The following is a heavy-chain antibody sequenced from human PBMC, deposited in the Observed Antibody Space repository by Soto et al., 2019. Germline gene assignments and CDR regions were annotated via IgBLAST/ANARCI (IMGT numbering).Heavy chain of an antibody. V-gene: IGHV4-30-2*01. J-gene: IGHJ4*02. CDR2: IYHSGST. CDR3: AREGCSGGSCYFDH. CDR1: GGSISSGGYS. D-gene: IGHD2-15*01. Sequence: NPSETLSLTCAVSGGSISSGGYSWTWIRQPPGKGLEWIGYIYHSGSTGYNPSLKSRVTISGDRSKNQFSLRLTSVTAADTAVYYCAREGCSGGSCYFDHWGQGTLVTVSS.